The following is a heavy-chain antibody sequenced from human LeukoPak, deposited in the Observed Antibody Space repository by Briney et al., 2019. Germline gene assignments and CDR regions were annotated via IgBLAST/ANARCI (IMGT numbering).Heavy chain of an antibody. D-gene: IGHD6-13*01. Sequence: SETLSLTCAVSGYSISSGYYWGWIRQPPGKGLEWIRSIYHSGSTYYNPSLKSRVTISVDTSKNQFSLNLNSVTAADTAVYYCARLLFSAAGLFDYWGQGTLVTVSS. V-gene: IGHV4-38-2*01. CDR1: GYSISSGYY. J-gene: IGHJ4*02. CDR2: IYHSGST. CDR3: ARLLFSAAGLFDY.